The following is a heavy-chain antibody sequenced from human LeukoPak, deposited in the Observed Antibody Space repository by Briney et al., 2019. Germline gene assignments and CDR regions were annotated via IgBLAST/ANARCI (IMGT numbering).Heavy chain of an antibody. D-gene: IGHD1-26*01. CDR1: GFTFSSYG. CDR2: ISSNGGST. J-gene: IGHJ4*02. CDR3: AKYRLGATNPFDY. Sequence: GGSLRLSCSSSGFTFSSYGTHWVRQAPGKGLEYVSAISSNGGSTYYADSVKGRFTISRDNSKNTLYLQMNSLRAEDTAVYYYAKYRLGATNPFDYWGQGTLVTVSS. V-gene: IGHV3-64*04.